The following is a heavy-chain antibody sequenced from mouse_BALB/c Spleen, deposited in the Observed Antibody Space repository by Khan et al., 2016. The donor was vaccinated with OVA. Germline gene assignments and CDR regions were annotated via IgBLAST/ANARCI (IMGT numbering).Heavy chain of an antibody. Sequence: QVQLKESGAELARPGASVRMSCKASGYTFTSNTMHWVKKRLGQGLEWIGYINPRSGYTNFNQNFKDKATLTADKSSSTAYMQLSSLTSEDSAVYYCARRTTGYTMDYWGQGTSVTVSS. CDR1: GYTFTSNT. J-gene: IGHJ4*01. CDR2: INPRSGYT. CDR3: ARRTTGYTMDY. D-gene: IGHD2-14*01. V-gene: IGHV1-4*01.